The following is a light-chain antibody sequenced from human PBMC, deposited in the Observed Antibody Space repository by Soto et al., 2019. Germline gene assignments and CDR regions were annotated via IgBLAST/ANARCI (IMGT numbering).Light chain of an antibody. Sequence: EVVMTQSPATLSVSPGERATLSCRASQSVSDNLAWYQQKPGQAPRLLIYGASRATGIPARFSGSGSGTEFTLTISSLQSEDVAVYYCQQSNNWPYTFGQGTKLDIK. CDR1: QSVSDN. V-gene: IGKV3-15*01. J-gene: IGKJ2*01. CDR2: GAS. CDR3: QQSNNWPYT.